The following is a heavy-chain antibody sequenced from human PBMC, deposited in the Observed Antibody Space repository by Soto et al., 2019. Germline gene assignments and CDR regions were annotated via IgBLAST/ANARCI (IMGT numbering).Heavy chain of an antibody. CDR1: GGTFNYSS. CDR2: IIPIFGSA. V-gene: IGHV1-69*13. J-gene: IGHJ4*02. D-gene: IGHD6-13*01. CDR3: ARGFNSSSWYTLEAPMDY. Sequence: ASVKVSCKASGGTFNYSSISWVRQAPGQGLEWMGGIIPIFGSANYAQKFQGRVTITADESTTTAYMELSSLSSEDTAIYFCARGFNSSSWYTLEAPMDYWGLGTLVTVSS.